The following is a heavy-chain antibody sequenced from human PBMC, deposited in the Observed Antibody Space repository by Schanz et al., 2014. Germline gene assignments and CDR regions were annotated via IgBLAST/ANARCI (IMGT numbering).Heavy chain of an antibody. D-gene: IGHD6-19*01. Sequence: QVQLVESGGGVVQPGGSLRLSCAASGFSFSGFAVHWVRQAPGKGLEWVSIVSHDGFTKHYADSVRGRFTLSRDNSKNTVYLQMNSLRAEDTALYFCATDYSGGGCHIWGQGTMVTVSS. J-gene: IGHJ3*02. V-gene: IGHV3-30*04. CDR3: ATDYSGGGCHI. CDR1: GFSFSGFA. CDR2: VSHDGFTK.